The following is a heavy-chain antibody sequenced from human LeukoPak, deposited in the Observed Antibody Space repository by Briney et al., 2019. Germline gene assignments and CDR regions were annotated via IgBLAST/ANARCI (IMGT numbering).Heavy chain of an antibody. Sequence: PGGSLRLSCAASGFTLSSYAMSWVRQGPGKGLEWVSSISVSGNTYHADSVKGRFTISRDSSKNTLYLQMNSLRAGDAAVYYCARDGGELSVDYWGQGTLVTVSS. D-gene: IGHD3-16*02. CDR3: ARDGGELSVDY. CDR2: ISVSGNT. CDR1: GFTLSSYA. V-gene: IGHV3-23*01. J-gene: IGHJ4*02.